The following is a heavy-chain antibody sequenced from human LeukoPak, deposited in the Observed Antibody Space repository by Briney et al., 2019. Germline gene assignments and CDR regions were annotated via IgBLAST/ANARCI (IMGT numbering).Heavy chain of an antibody. CDR1: GFTFDDYA. D-gene: IGHD6-19*01. CDR2: ISWNSGSI. J-gene: IGHJ4*02. Sequence: GGSLRLSCAASGFTFDDYAMHWVRQAPGKGLEWASGISWNSGSIGYADSVKGRFTISRDNAKNSLYLQMNSLRAEDTALYYCAKDMRIRYSSGWYYFDYWGQGTLVTVSS. CDR3: AKDMRIRYSSGWYYFDY. V-gene: IGHV3-9*01.